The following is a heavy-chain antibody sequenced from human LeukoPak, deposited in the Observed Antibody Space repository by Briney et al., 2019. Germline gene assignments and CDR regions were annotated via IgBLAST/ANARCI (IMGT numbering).Heavy chain of an antibody. CDR1: GFTFSSYA. CDR2: ISSSADTT. J-gene: IGHJ3*02. D-gene: IGHD6-25*01. Sequence: GGSLRLSCAASGFTFSSYAMSWVRQAPGKGLEWVSAISSSADTTHYADSVKGRFTISRANSKNTLYLQMNSLRAEETAVYYCAKAVGFFGYDAFDIWGRGTMVTVSS. V-gene: IGHV3-23*01. CDR3: AKAVGFFGYDAFDI.